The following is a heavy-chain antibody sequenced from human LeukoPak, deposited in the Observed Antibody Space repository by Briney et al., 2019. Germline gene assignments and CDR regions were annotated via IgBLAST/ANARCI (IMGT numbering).Heavy chain of an antibody. J-gene: IGHJ4*02. CDR2: INSDGSST. D-gene: IGHD3-10*01. V-gene: IGHV3-74*01. CDR3: ARGPPYGSGSYYPGDY. CDR1: GFTFSSHW. Sequence: GGSLRLSCAVSGFTFSSHWMHWVRQAPGKGLVWVSRINSDGSSTSYADSVKGRFTISRDNAKNTLYLRMNSLRAEDTAVYYCARGPPYGSGSYYPGDYWGQGTLVTVSS.